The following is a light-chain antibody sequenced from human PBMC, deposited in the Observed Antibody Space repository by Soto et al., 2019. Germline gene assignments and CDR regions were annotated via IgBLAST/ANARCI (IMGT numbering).Light chain of an antibody. V-gene: IGLV2-14*01. J-gene: IGLJ1*01. Sequence: SVLTQPGSVCGSPGQSITISCTGTSSDGGGYNYVSWYQQHPGKAPKLMIYDVSNRPSGVSNRFSGSKSGNTASLTISGLQAEDGADYYCSSYTSSSPYVFGTRTKVTVL. CDR1: SSDGGGYNY. CDR3: SSYTSSSPYV. CDR2: DVS.